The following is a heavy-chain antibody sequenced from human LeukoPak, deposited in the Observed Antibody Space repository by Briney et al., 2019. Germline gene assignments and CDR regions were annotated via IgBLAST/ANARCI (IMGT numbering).Heavy chain of an antibody. CDR1: GGSISSYY. V-gene: IGHV4-59*08. CDR2: IYYSGST. Sequence: KPSETLSLTCTVSGGSISSYYWSWIRQPPGKGRGWIGYIYYSGSTNYNPSLKSRVTISVDTSKNQFSLKLSSVTAADTAVYYCASGQVYDSSGYYPHWYFDLWGRGTLVTVSS. CDR3: ASGQVYDSSGYYPHWYFDL. J-gene: IGHJ2*01. D-gene: IGHD3-22*01.